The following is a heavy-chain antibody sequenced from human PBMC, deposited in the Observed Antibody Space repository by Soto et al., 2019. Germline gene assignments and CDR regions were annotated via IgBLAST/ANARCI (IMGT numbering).Heavy chain of an antibody. J-gene: IGHJ4*02. CDR3: AISQDRGGRTTFIY. CDR1: GFTFDDNA. V-gene: IGHV3-9*01. CDR2: TNWKSDI. Sequence: GGSLRLSCAVSGFTFDDNAMHWVRQAPEKGLEWVSGTNWKSDIGYADSVKGRFTISRDNAENSLYLQMNSLRAEDTALYYCAISQDRGGRTTFIYWGQGXQVTVSS. D-gene: IGHD3-16*01.